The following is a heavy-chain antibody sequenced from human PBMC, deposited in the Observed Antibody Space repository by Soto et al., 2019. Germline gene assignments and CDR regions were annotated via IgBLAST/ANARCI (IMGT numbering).Heavy chain of an antibody. Sequence: SETLSLTCTVSGGSTNGSSDYWGWIRQPPGKGLEWIGSVYYSGYTHDNPSLESRVTISVSTSRNQFSLNLVSVTAADTAVYFCSXHPRGPGYGARGLYFDYWGQGTLVTVSS. CDR2: VYYSGYT. J-gene: IGHJ4*02. V-gene: IGHV4-39*01. CDR1: GGSTNGSSDY. CDR3: SXHPRGPGYGARGLYFDY. D-gene: IGHD3-16*01.